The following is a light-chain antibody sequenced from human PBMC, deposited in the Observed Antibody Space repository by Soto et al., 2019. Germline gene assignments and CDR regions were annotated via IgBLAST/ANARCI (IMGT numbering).Light chain of an antibody. Sequence: EIVIKQSPATLSVSPGERATLSCRASQSVSSNLAWYQQKPGQAPRLLIYGASTRATGIPARFSGSGSGTEFTLTISSLQSEDFAVYYCQRYNNWPITFGQGTRLEIK. J-gene: IGKJ5*01. CDR1: QSVSSN. CDR2: GAS. V-gene: IGKV3-15*01. CDR3: QRYNNWPIT.